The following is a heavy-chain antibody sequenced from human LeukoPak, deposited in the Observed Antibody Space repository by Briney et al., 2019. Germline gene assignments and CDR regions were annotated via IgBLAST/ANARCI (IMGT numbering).Heavy chain of an antibody. V-gene: IGHV4-34*01. CDR1: GGSFSGYY. CDR2: INHSGST. Sequence: PSETLSLTCAVYGGSFSGYYWSWIRQPPGKGLEWIGEINHSGSTNYNPSLKSRVTISVDTSKNQFSLKLSSVTAADTAVYYCARDSEYLTNWFDPWGQGTLVTVSS. J-gene: IGHJ5*02. D-gene: IGHD2-2*01. CDR3: ARDSEYLTNWFDP.